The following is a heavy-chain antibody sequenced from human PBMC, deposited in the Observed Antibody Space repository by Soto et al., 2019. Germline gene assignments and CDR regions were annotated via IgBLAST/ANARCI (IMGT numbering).Heavy chain of an antibody. Sequence: QVQLVESGGGVVQPGRSLRLSCAASGFTFSSYGMHWVRRAPGKGLEWVAVISYDGSNKYYADSVKGRFTISRDNSKNTLYLQMNSLRAEDTAVYYCAKDRAGYDAFDIWGQGTMVTVSS. CDR2: ISYDGSNK. CDR3: AKDRAGYDAFDI. V-gene: IGHV3-30*18. D-gene: IGHD3-9*01. J-gene: IGHJ3*02. CDR1: GFTFSSYG.